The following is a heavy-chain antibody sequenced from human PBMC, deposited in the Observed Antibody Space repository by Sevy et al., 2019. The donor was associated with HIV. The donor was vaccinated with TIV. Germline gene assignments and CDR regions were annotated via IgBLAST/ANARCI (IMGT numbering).Heavy chain of an antibody. CDR1: GFTFSSYS. CDR2: ISSSSYI. J-gene: IGHJ4*02. D-gene: IGHD1-26*01. V-gene: IGHV3-21*01. CDR3: ARQSPRRIVGAKGPLDY. Sequence: GGSLRLSCTASGFTFSSYSMNWVRQAPGKGLEWVSSISSSSYIYYGDAVKGRFTISRDNAKNSLYLQMNSLRAEDTAVYYCARQSPRRIVGAKGPLDYWGQGTLVTVSS.